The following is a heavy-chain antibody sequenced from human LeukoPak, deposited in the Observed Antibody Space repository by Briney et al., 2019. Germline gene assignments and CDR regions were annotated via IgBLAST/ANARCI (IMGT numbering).Heavy chain of an antibody. CDR1: GGSISSYY. Sequence: SETLSLTCTVSGGSISSYYWSWIRQPAGKGLDWIGRIYTSGSTNYNPSLKSRVTMSVDTSKNQFSLKLSSVTAADTAVYYCAREFTMVRGVITYFDYWGQGTLVTVSS. J-gene: IGHJ4*02. V-gene: IGHV4-4*07. CDR2: IYTSGST. CDR3: AREFTMVRGVITYFDY. D-gene: IGHD3-10*01.